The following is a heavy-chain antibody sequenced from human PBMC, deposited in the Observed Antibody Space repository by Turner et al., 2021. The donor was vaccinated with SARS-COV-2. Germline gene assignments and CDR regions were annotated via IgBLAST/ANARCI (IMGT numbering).Heavy chain of an antibody. CDR3: AKDGYDGIYCSGGSCYSGWFDH. CDR2: ISGSGGST. Sequence: VQLVESGGGVVQPGRSLRLSCAASGFTFSSYAMSWVRQAPGKGLEWVSGISGSGGSTYYADSVKGRFTISRDNSKNTLYLQMNSLRAEDTAVYYCAKDGYDGIYCSGGSCYSGWFDHWGQGTLVTVSS. J-gene: IGHJ5*02. V-gene: IGHV3-23*04. CDR1: GFTFSSYA. D-gene: IGHD2-15*01.